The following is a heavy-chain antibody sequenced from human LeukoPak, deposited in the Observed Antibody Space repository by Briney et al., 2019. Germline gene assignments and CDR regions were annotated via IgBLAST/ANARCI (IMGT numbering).Heavy chain of an antibody. CDR3: ARYNYGSGSYSDY. J-gene: IGHJ4*02. CDR1: GFTFSSYS. Sequence: GGSLRLSCAASGFTFSSYSMNWVRQAPGKGLEWVSSVSSSSSYIYYADSVKGRSTISRDNAKNSLYLQMNSLRAEDTAVSYCARYNYGSGSYSDYWGQGTLVAVSS. CDR2: VSSSSSYI. V-gene: IGHV3-21*01. D-gene: IGHD3-10*01.